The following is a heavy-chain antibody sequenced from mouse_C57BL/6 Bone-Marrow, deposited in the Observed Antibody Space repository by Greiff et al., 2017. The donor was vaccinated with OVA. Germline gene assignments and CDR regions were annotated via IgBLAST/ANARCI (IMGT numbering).Heavy chain of an antibody. J-gene: IGHJ4*01. V-gene: IGHV1-18*01. Sequence: VQLQQSGPELVKPGASVKIPCKASGYTFTDYNMDWVKQSHGKSLEWIGDINPNNGGTIYNQKFKGKATLTVDKSSSTAYMELRSLTSEDTAVYYCARPSPHYYDYDGYAMDYWGQGTSVTVSS. CDR1: GYTFTDYN. CDR2: INPNNGGT. CDR3: ARPSPHYYDYDGYAMDY. D-gene: IGHD2-4*01.